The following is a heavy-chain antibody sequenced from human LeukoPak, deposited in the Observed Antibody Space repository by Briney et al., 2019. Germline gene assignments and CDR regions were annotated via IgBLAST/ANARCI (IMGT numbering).Heavy chain of an antibody. V-gene: IGHV3-23*01. CDR1: GLTFSNHA. CDR2: ISGSGGST. CDR3: TRELFDFDY. D-gene: IGHD3-10*01. J-gene: IGHJ4*02. Sequence: GGSLRLSCAASGLTFSNHARGWVRQAPGKGLEWISEISGSGGSTYYADPVKGRFTISRTNSQNTLYLQMNSLRAEDTAVYYCTRELFDFDYWGQGTLVTVSS.